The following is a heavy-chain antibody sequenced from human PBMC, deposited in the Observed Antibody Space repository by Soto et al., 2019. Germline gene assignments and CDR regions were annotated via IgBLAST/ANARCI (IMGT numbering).Heavy chain of an antibody. CDR3: ASSNHDYVPSVFDF. Sequence: GSLFNVSCKASGRTFSRYAIRWVRQAHGKGLEWMGGIITMFRLANYAQKFHGRVKINADESTSTAYMELSSLRSEETPVYYCASSNHDYVPSVFDFWG. V-gene: IGHV1-69*13. J-gene: IGHJ4*01. CDR2: IITMFRLA. D-gene: IGHD3-16*01. CDR1: GRTFSRYA.